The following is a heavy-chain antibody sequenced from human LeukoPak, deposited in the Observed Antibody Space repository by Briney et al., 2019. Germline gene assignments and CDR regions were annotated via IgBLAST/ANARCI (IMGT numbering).Heavy chain of an antibody. CDR2: IYASGTT. V-gene: IGHV4-4*07. CDR1: GASISSYY. Sequence: PSETLSLTCTVSGASISSYYWSWIRQPAGRGLEWIGRIYASGTTNYNPSLKSRVTMSVDTSKNQFSLNLSSVTAADTAMYYCARDIYYEGSGYTFDYWGQGTLVTVSS. D-gene: IGHD3-22*01. CDR3: ARDIYYEGSGYTFDY. J-gene: IGHJ4*02.